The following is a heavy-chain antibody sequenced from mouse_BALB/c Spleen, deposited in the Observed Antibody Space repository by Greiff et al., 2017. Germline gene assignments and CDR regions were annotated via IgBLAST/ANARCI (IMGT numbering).Heavy chain of an antibody. Sequence: DVMLVESGGGLVKLGGSLKLSCAASGFTFSSYYMSWVRQTPEKRLELVAAINSNGGSTYYPDTVKGRFTISRDNAKNTLYLQMSSLKSEDTALYYCARHGGLRYYFDYWGQGTTLTVSS. J-gene: IGHJ2*01. CDR3: ARHGGLRYYFDY. CDR2: INSNGGST. D-gene: IGHD1-1*01. CDR1: GFTFSSYY. V-gene: IGHV5-6-2*01.